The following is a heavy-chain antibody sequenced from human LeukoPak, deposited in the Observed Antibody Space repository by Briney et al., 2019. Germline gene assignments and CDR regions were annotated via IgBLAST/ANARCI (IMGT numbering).Heavy chain of an antibody. CDR2: IYDSGSP. Sequence: SETLSLTCTVSGGSVSSYYWGWIRQPPGKGLAWIGYIYDSGSPKYNPSLKSRITISLDTSKNHFSLKLNSVTAADTAVYYCARVGGYPLSAFDIWGQGTMVTVSS. V-gene: IGHV4-59*08. D-gene: IGHD3-22*01. CDR1: GGSVSSYY. CDR3: ARVGGYPLSAFDI. J-gene: IGHJ3*02.